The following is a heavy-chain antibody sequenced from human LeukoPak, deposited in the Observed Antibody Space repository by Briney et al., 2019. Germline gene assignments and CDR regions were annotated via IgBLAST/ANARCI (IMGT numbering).Heavy chain of an antibody. J-gene: IGHJ4*02. CDR2: ISFGGSSN. Sequence: GVLRLSCAASAFTFSSYVMHSVRQAPGKGLEWVAGISFGGSSNYYADSVKGRFTISRDTSKNPLYLQMSSLRAEDTAVCYCAKDRAYYDLVTGSFDYWGQGTLVTVSS. V-gene: IGHV3-30*18. CDR1: AFTFSSYV. D-gene: IGHD3-9*01. CDR3: AKDRAYYDLVTGSFDY.